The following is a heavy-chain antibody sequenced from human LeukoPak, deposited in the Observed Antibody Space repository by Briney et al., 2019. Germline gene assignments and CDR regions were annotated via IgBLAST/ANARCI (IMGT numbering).Heavy chain of an antibody. CDR3: ARAPFSGSYYIGRLTFDY. J-gene: IGHJ4*02. CDR2: IIPIFGTA. CDR1: GGTFSSYA. V-gene: IGHV1-69*05. D-gene: IGHD1-26*01. Sequence: GASVKVSYKASGGTFSSYAISWVRQAPGQGLEWMGGIIPIFGTANYAQKFQGRVTITTDESTSTAYMELSSLRSEDTAAYYCARAPFSGSYYIGRLTFDYWGQGTLVTVSS.